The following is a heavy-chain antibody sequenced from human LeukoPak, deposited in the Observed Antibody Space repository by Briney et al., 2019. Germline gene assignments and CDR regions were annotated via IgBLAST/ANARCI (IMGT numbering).Heavy chain of an antibody. J-gene: IGHJ6*03. D-gene: IGHD3-10*01. V-gene: IGHV3-33*06. Sequence: GGSLRLSCAASGFTFSSYGMHWVRQAPGKGLEWVAVIWYDGSNKYYADSVKGRFTISRDNSKNTLYLQMNSLRAEDAAVYYCAKDSGNYHYYMDVWGKGTTVTVSS. CDR3: AKDSGNYHYYMDV. CDR2: IWYDGSNK. CDR1: GFTFSSYG.